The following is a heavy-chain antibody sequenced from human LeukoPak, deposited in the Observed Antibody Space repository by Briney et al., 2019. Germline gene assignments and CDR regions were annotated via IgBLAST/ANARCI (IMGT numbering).Heavy chain of an antibody. CDR1: GGSFSGYY. CDR3: ASEDGYNDY. CDR2: TNHSGST. D-gene: IGHD5-24*01. Sequence: SETLSLTCAVYGGSFSGYYWSWIRQPPGKGLEWIGETNHSGSTNYNPSLKSRVTISVDTSKNQFSLKLSSVTAADTAVYYCASEDGYNDYWGQGTLVTVSS. J-gene: IGHJ4*02. V-gene: IGHV4-34*01.